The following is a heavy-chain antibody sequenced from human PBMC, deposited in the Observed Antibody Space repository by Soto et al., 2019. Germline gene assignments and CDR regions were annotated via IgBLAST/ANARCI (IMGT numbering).Heavy chain of an antibody. CDR2: ISYDGSNK. Sequence: GGSLRLSCAASGFTFSSYGMHWVRQSPGKGLEWVAVISYDGSNKYYADSVKGRFTISRDNSKNTLYLQMNSLRAEDTAVYYCAKLPGIAVTSAHDYWGQGTLVTVSS. CDR3: AKLPGIAVTSAHDY. V-gene: IGHV3-30*18. CDR1: GFTFSSYG. D-gene: IGHD6-19*01. J-gene: IGHJ4*02.